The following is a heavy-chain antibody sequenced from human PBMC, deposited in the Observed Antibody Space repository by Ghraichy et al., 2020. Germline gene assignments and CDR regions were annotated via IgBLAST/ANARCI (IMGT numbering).Heavy chain of an antibody. CDR1: GVTVGNNY. D-gene: IGHD1-20*01. V-gene: IGHV3-66*01. Sequence: GSLRLSCAASGVTVGNNYMIWVRQAPGKGLEWVSLIYSGGDTRYADSVKGRFTISRDSSKNTLYLQMNNLRADDTAVSYCARDPNEAITGTWGWGQGTLVTVSS. CDR3: ARDPNEAITGTWG. J-gene: IGHJ4*02. CDR2: IYSGGDT.